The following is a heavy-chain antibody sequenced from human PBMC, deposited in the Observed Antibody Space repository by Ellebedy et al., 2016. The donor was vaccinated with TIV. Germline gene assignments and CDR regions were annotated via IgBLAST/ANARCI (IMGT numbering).Heavy chain of an antibody. CDR2: IRQEGDEI. D-gene: IGHD4-17*01. CDR3: ARRASYGDYAVQVNPWFDP. Sequence: GGSLRLSCAASGFNFRSYLMTWVRQAPGKGLEWVAKIRQEGDEIYYVESVKGRFTISRDNAKNSLFLQMNSLRVEDTAVYYCARRASYGDYAVQVNPWFDPWGQGTLVTVSS. V-gene: IGHV3-7*01. J-gene: IGHJ5*02. CDR1: GFNFRSYL.